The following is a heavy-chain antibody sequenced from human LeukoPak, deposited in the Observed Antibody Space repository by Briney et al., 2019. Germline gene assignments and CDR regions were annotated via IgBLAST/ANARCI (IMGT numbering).Heavy chain of an antibody. CDR2: ISYDGSNK. CDR3: ARDPRIAAAGRPYYYYYGMDV. V-gene: IGHV3-30-3*01. Sequence: QTGGSLRLSCAASGFTFSSYAMDWVRQAPGKGLEWVAVISYDGSNKYYADSVKGRFTISRDNSKNTLYLQMNSLRAEDTAVYYCARDPRIAAAGRPYYYYYGMDVWGQGTTVTVSS. CDR1: GFTFSSYA. J-gene: IGHJ6*02. D-gene: IGHD6-13*01.